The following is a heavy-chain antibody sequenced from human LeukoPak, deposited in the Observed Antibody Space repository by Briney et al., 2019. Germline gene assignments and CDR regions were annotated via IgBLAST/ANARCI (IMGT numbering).Heavy chain of an antibody. Sequence: PSETLSLTCAVYGGSFSVYYWSWIRQPPGKGLEWIGEINHSGSTNYNPSLKTRVTISVDTSKNQCSLKLSSVTAADTAVYYCARRGGVATLRFWGQGTLVTVSS. CDR1: GGSFSVYY. V-gene: IGHV4-34*01. J-gene: IGHJ4*02. CDR2: INHSGST. CDR3: ARRGGVATLRF. D-gene: IGHD5-12*01.